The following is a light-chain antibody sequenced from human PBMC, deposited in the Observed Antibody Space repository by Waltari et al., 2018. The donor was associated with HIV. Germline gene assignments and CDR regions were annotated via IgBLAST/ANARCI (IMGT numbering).Light chain of an antibody. Sequence: QSVLTQPPSVSAAPGQKVTISCSGSSTNIENAFVSWYQQIPGAAPKLLIYDNYMRPSGIPDRFSGSRSGTSATLGITGLQTGDEAVYYCGTWDRGLGAAVFGGGTKLTVL. CDR1: STNIENAF. CDR2: DNY. J-gene: IGLJ3*02. V-gene: IGLV1-51*01. CDR3: GTWDRGLGAAV.